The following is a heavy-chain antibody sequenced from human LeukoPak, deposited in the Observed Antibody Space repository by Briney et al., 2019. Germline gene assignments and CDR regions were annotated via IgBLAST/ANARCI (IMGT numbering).Heavy chain of an antibody. Sequence: ETLSLTCTVSGGSISSSSYYWGWVRQAPGKGLEWVSSISSSSSYIYYADSVKGRFTISRDNAKNSLYLQMNSLRAEDTAVYYCARGGRGPWGQGTLVTVSS. D-gene: IGHD2-15*01. J-gene: IGHJ5*02. CDR1: GGSISSSSYY. V-gene: IGHV3-21*01. CDR3: ARGGRGP. CDR2: ISSSSSYI.